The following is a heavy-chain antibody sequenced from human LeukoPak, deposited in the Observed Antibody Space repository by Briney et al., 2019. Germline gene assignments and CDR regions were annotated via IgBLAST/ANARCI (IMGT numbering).Heavy chain of an antibody. J-gene: IGHJ4*02. CDR1: GFTFPRYY. D-gene: IGHD5-12*01. CDR3: ARGGSGYHDY. Sequence: ASGKVYCKASGFTFPRYYMEWVRQAPGQGPGWMGWINPNSGGTNYAQKFQGRVTMTRDTSISTAYMELSRLRSDDTAVYYCARGGSGYHDYWGQGTLVTVSS. V-gene: IGHV1-2*02. CDR2: INPNSGGT.